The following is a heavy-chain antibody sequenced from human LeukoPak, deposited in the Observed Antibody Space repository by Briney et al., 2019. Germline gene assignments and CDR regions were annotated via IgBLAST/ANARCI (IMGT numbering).Heavy chain of an antibody. J-gene: IGHJ4*02. CDR3: ARDIGYYYGSGSSLSGY. CDR1: GFTFDDYG. V-gene: IGHV3-20*04. D-gene: IGHD3-10*01. Sequence: PGGSLRLSCAASGFTFDDYGMSWVRQAPGKGLEWVSGINWNGGSTGYADSAKGRFTISRDNAKNSLYLQMNSLRAEDTALYYCARDIGYYYGSGSSLSGYWGQGTLVTVSS. CDR2: INWNGGST.